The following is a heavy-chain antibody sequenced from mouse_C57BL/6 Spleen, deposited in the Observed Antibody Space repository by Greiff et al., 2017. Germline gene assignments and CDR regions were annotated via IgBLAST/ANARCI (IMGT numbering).Heavy chain of an antibody. J-gene: IGHJ1*03. V-gene: IGHV5-12*01. CDR2: ISNGGGST. CDR3: ARHGDDYDDGYFEV. Sequence: EVMLVESGGGLVQPGGSLKLSCAASGFTFSDYYMYWVRQTPEKRLEWVAYISNGGGSTYYPDTVKGRFTISRDNAKNTLYLQMSRLKSEDTAMYYCARHGDDYDDGYFEVWGTGTTVTVSS. D-gene: IGHD2-4*01. CDR1: GFTFSDYY.